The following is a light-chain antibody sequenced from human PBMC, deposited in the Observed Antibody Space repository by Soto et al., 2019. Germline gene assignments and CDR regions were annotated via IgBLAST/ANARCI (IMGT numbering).Light chain of an antibody. J-gene: IGLJ2*01. CDR1: SSDVGGYNY. V-gene: IGLV2-8*01. CDR3: YSYAGTNRGL. CDR2: EVI. Sequence: QSALTQPPSVSGSPGQSVTISCTGTSSDVGGYNYVSWYQQHPGKAPKLIIYEVIKRPSGVPARFSGSKSGNTASLTVSGLQAEDEAEYYCYSYAGTNRGLFGEGTQLTVL.